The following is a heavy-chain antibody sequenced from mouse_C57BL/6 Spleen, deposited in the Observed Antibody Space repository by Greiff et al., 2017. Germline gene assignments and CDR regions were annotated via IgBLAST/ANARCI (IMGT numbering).Heavy chain of an antibody. CDR2: ISSGGDYI. Sequence: EVKLMESGEGLVKPGGSLKLSCAASGFTFSSYAMSWVRQTPEKRLEWVAYISSGGDYIYYADTVKGRFTISRDNARNTLYLQMSSLKSEDTAMYYCTRDNGSSYQYYFDYWGQGTTLTVSS. CDR1: GFTFSSYA. V-gene: IGHV5-9-1*02. J-gene: IGHJ2*01. D-gene: IGHD1-1*01. CDR3: TRDNGSSYQYYFDY.